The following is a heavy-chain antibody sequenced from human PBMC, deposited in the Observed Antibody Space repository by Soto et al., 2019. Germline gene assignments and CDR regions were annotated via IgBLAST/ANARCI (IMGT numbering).Heavy chain of an antibody. D-gene: IGHD5-12*01. CDR1: GYTLTDYY. CDR2: INSNSGDT. V-gene: IGHV1-2*02. CDR3: AKPLTRGYSGSRDAFEI. J-gene: IGHJ3*02. Sequence: ASVKVSCKASGYTLTDYYLHWVRQAPGQGLEWMGWINSNSGDTHYAQRFQGGVLMTRDTSTSTACMELRSLTSDDTAVYYCAKPLTRGYSGSRDAFEIWGQGTMVT.